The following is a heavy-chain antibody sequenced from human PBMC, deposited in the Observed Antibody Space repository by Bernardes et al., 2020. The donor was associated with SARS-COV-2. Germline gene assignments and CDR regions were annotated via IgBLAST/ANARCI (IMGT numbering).Heavy chain of an antibody. J-gene: IGHJ6*02. D-gene: IGHD6-19*01. Sequence: GGPLRLSCAASGFTFSSYWMSWVRRAPGMGLEWVANIKQDGSEKYYVDSVKGRFTISRDNAKNSLYLQMNSLRAEDTAVYYCARFSLLSRYSSGWYHYYYGMDVWGQGTTVTVSS. CDR1: GFTFSSYW. CDR3: ARFSLLSRYSSGWYHYYYGMDV. V-gene: IGHV3-7*01. CDR2: IKQDGSEK.